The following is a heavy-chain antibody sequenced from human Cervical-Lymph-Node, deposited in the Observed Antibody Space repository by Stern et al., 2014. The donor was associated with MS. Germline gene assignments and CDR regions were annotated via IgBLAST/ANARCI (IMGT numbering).Heavy chain of an antibody. CDR1: GFSLSDARVG. V-gene: IGHV2-26*01. J-gene: IGHJ4*02. Sequence: QVTLKESGPVLVKHTETLTLTCTVSGFSLSDARVGVSWIRQPPGKALEWLAYIFSNDEKSYSTSLKTRLTISRDTSRSQVVLIMTNMDPVDTATYYCARITESDYSNILDYWGQGTLVTVSS. CDR3: ARITESDYSNILDY. D-gene: IGHD4-11*01. CDR2: IFSNDEK.